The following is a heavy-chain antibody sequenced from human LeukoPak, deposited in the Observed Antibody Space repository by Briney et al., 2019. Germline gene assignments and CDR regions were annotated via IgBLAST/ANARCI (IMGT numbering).Heavy chain of an antibody. CDR2: IIPAFGIP. D-gene: IGHD3-10*01. CDR1: GGTLNSYT. Sequence: GASVKVSCKASGGTLNSYTINWVRQAPGEGLEWMGTIIPAFGIPSYAQRLKDRVTITADKSTSTAYMELSSLRSEDTAVYYCAREFWGTMVRGAAMDVWGQGTTVTVSS. CDR3: AREFWGTMVRGAAMDV. V-gene: IGHV1-69*02. J-gene: IGHJ6*02.